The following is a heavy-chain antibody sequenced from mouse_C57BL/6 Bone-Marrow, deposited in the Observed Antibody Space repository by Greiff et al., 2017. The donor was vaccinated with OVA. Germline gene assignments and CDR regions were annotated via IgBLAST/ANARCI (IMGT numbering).Heavy chain of an antibody. CDR1: GFTFSDYY. V-gene: IGHV5-12*01. D-gene: IGHD1-1*01. Sequence: DVMLVESGGGLVQPGGSLKLSCAASGFTFSDYYMYWVRQTPEKRLEWVAYIRNGGGSTYYPDTVKGRFTISRDNAKNTLYLQMSRLKSEDTAMYYCARHPFTTVVATQYFDVWGTGTTVTVSS. CDR2: IRNGGGST. J-gene: IGHJ1*03. CDR3: ARHPFTTVVATQYFDV.